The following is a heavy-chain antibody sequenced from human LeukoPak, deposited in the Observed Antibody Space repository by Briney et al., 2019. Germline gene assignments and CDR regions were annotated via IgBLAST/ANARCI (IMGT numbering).Heavy chain of an antibody. Sequence: ASMKVSCKASGYTFTGYYMHWVRQAPGQGLEWMGWINPNSGGTNYAQKFQGRVTMTRDTSISTAYMELSRLRSDDTAVYYCARGPDCSSTSCSLGFDPWGQGTLVTVSS. CDR3: ARGPDCSSTSCSLGFDP. CDR1: GYTFTGYY. V-gene: IGHV1-2*02. CDR2: INPNSGGT. D-gene: IGHD2-2*01. J-gene: IGHJ5*02.